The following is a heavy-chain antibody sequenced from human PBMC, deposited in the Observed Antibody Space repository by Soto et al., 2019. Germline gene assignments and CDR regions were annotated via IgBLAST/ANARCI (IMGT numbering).Heavy chain of an antibody. CDR2: INWNSGSI. CDR3: VKDESINWYSGHFRH. V-gene: IGHV3-9*01. CDR1: GFTFDDYA. D-gene: IGHD6-13*01. J-gene: IGHJ1*01. Sequence: SLRLSCAAPGFTFDDYAMHWVRQVPGKGLEWVSGINWNSGSIGYGDSVKGRFAISRDNAKNSLHLQMNSLSAEDTAFYYCVKDESINWYSGHFRHWGQGTLVTVSS.